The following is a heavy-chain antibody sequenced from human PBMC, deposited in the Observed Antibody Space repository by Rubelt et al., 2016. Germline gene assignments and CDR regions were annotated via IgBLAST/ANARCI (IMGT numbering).Heavy chain of an antibody. Sequence: QVQLVQSGAEVKKPGASVKVSCKASGYTFTSYGISWVRQAPGQGLEWMGWISAYNGHTNYAQKVQGRVTLTTDPSTSTAYMELRSLRSDDTAVYFCAAGLQYNWFDPWGQGTLVTVSS. J-gene: IGHJ5*02. CDR1: GYTFTSYG. CDR2: ISAYNGHT. V-gene: IGHV1-18*01. CDR3: AAGLQYNWFDP. D-gene: IGHD4-11*01.